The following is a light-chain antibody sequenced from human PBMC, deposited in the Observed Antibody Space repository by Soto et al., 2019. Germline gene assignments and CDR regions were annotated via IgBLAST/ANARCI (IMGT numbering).Light chain of an antibody. CDR3: LPRNKWRP. Sequence: DIVLKHSPAALCLSTGERATLSFRASQSVSNFLAWYQQKPGQAPRLLIYDASNRATGIPARFSGSGFGTDFTLTISSLEPEDFAVYYFLPRNKWRPFGEGTKVDIK. J-gene: IGKJ1*01. CDR1: QSVSNF. V-gene: IGKV3-11*01. CDR2: DAS.